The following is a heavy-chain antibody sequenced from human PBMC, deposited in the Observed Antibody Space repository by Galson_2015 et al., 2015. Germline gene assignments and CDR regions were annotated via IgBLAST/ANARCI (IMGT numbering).Heavy chain of an antibody. V-gene: IGHV3-21*04. CDR3: ARALHVDHGGYGMDV. J-gene: IGHJ6*02. CDR2: ISSSSSYK. Sequence: SLRLSCAAFGFSFSFYSMNWVRQAPGKGLEWVSSISSSSSYKYYADSVKGRFTISRDNAKNSLYLQMNSLRAEDTALYYCARALHVDHGGYGMDVWGQGTTVTVSS. D-gene: IGHD3-16*01. CDR1: GFSFSFYS.